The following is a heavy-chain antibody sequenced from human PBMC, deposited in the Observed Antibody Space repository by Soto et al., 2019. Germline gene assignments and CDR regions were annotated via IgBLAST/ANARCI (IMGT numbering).Heavy chain of an antibody. J-gene: IGHJ6*02. CDR3: VGGAMNYYYYGMDV. CDR2: IYYSGST. D-gene: IGHD3-16*01. Sequence: QVQLQESGPGLVKPSQTLSLTCTVSGGSISSGGYYWSWIRQHPGKGLEWIGYIYYSGSTYYNPSPKSRLTLSVDTSKHQYFRKLSSVTAADTAVYYCVGGAMNYYYYGMDVWGQGTTVTVSS. CDR1: GGSISSGGYY. V-gene: IGHV4-31*03.